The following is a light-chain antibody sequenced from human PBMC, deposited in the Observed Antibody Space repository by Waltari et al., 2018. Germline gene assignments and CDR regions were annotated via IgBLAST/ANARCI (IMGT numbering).Light chain of an antibody. CDR3: QTWGTGIHVV. CDR2: VNSDGRH. CDR1: SGHSSYT. V-gene: IGLV4-69*01. Sequence: QLVLTQSPSASASLGASVKLTCTLSSGHSSYTIAWHQQQPEKGPRYLMKVNSDGRHSKGDGIPDRFSGSSSGAERYLTISILQSEDEADYYCQTWGTGIHVVFGGGTKLTVL. J-gene: IGLJ2*01.